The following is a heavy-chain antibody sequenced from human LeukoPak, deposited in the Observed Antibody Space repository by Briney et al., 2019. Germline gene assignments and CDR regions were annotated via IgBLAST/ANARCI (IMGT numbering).Heavy chain of an antibody. CDR2: ISGSGGST. CDR3: AKALVYSSGWYSLYGMDV. J-gene: IGHJ6*02. V-gene: IGHV3-23*01. Sequence: GGSLRLSCAASVFTFNSYAMSWVRQAPGEGLEWVSAISGSGGSTYYAAPVKGRFTISKDNSKNTLYLQMNSLRAEETAVYYCAKALVYSSGWYSLYGMDVWGQGTTVTVSS. CDR1: VFTFNSYA. D-gene: IGHD6-19*01.